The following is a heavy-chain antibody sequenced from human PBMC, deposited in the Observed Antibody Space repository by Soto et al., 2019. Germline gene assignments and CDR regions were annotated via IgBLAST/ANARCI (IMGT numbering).Heavy chain of an antibody. Sequence: SETLSLTCTVSGASIISSSYYWGWIRQPPGKGLEWIGSINYSGSTYYNPSLKSRVTISADASKNQFSLKLRSVTAADTAVYYCARERLAVAGKGGWFDPWGQETLVTVSS. D-gene: IGHD6-19*01. V-gene: IGHV4-39*02. J-gene: IGHJ5*02. CDR2: INYSGST. CDR1: GASIISSSYY. CDR3: ARERLAVAGKGGWFDP.